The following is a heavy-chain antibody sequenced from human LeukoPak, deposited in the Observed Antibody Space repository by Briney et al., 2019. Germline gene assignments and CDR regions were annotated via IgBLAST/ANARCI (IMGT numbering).Heavy chain of an antibody. CDR2: ISGSGGST. V-gene: IGHV3-23*01. Sequence: PGRSLRLSCAASGFTFSSYGMHWVRQAPGKGLEWVSAISGSGGSTYYADSVKGRFTIPRDNSKNTLYLQMNSLRAEDTAVYYCAKGEDYFDYWGQGTLVTVSS. J-gene: IGHJ4*02. CDR3: AKGEDYFDY. CDR1: GFTFSSYG.